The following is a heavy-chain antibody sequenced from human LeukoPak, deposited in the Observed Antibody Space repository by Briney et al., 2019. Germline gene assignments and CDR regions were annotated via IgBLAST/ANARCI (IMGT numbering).Heavy chain of an antibody. CDR3: AREGLPWFGELSL. D-gene: IGHD3-10*01. J-gene: IGHJ4*02. Sequence: SETLSLTCAVSGYSISSGYYWGWIRQPPGKGLEWIGSIYHSGSTYYNPSLKSRVTISVDTSKNQFSLKLSSVTAADTAVYYCAREGLPWFGELSLGGQGTLVTVSS. V-gene: IGHV4-38-2*02. CDR2: IYHSGST. CDR1: GYSISSGYY.